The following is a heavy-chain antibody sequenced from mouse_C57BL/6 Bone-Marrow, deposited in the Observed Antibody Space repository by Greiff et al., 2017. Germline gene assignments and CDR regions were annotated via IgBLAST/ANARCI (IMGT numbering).Heavy chain of an antibody. D-gene: IGHD2-2*01. CDR2: IHPSDSDT. CDR1: GYTFTSYW. V-gene: IGHV1-74*01. Sequence: QVQLQQPGAELVKPGASVKVSCKASGYTFTSYWMHWVKQRPGQGLEWIGRIHPSDSDTNYTQQFKGKATLTVDKSSSTAYMQLSSLTSEDSAVYFCARLGWLRPYYFDYWGQGTTLTVSS. CDR3: ARLGWLRPYYFDY. J-gene: IGHJ2*01.